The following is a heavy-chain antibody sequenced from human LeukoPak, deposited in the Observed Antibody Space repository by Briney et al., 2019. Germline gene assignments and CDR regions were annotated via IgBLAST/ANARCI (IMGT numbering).Heavy chain of an antibody. CDR2: INSDGSST. D-gene: IGHD1-14*01. Sequence: GGSLRLSCAASGFTFSSYWMHWLRHAPGKRLVLVSRINSDGSSTSYADSVKGRFTISRDNAKNTLYLQMNSLRAEETAVYYCATGQGHGMDVWGQGTTVTVSS. CDR3: ATGQGHGMDV. CDR1: GFTFSSYW. V-gene: IGHV3-74*01. J-gene: IGHJ6*02.